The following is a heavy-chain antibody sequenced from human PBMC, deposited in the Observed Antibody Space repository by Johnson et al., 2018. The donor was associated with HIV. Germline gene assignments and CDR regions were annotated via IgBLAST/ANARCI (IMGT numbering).Heavy chain of an antibody. CDR3: TRDSGITGTTGDAFDI. CDR2: INWNGGST. J-gene: IGHJ3*02. D-gene: IGHD1-20*01. V-gene: IGHV3-20*04. Sequence: VQLVESGGGVVRPGGSLRLSCAASGFTFDDYGMSWVRQAPGTGLEWVSGINWNGGSTGYADSVMGRFTISRDTAKNSLYLQMNRLRAEDTALYYCTRDSGITGTTGDAFDIWGQGTMVTVSS. CDR1: GFTFDDYG.